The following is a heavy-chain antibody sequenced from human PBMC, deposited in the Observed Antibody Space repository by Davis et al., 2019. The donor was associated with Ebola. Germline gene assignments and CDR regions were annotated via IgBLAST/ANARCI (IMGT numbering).Heavy chain of an antibody. D-gene: IGHD3-22*01. CDR2: IYPGDSDT. V-gene: IGHV5-51*01. Sequence: PGGSLRLSCNGSGYSFTTYWIAWVRQTPAKGLEWMGIIYPGDSDTRYSPSFEGQVTISVDRSISTAYLQWSSLKASDTAMYYCAKQESLYGSSDYWGQGTLVTVSS. CDR3: AKQESLYGSSDY. CDR1: GYSFTTYW. J-gene: IGHJ4*02.